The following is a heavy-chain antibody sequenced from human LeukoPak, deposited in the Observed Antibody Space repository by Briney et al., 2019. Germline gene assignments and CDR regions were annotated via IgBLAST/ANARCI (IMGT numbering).Heavy chain of an antibody. J-gene: IGHJ5*02. D-gene: IGHD2-21*02. V-gene: IGHV1-69*05. CDR3: ASAIVVVTAIPGWFDP. Sequence: VASVKVSCKASGGTFSSYAISWVLQAPGQGLEWMGGIIPIFGTANYAQKFQGRVTITTDESTSTAYMELSSLRSEDTAVYYCASAIVVVTAIPGWFDPWGQGTLVTVSS. CDR1: GGTFSSYA. CDR2: IIPIFGTA.